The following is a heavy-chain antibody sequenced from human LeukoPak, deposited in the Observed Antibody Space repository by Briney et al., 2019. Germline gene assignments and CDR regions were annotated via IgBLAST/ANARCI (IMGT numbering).Heavy chain of an antibody. V-gene: IGHV1-46*01. CDR1: GYTFTGYY. CDR3: ARDLSRSAGFFEL. D-gene: IGHD3-16*02. J-gene: IGHJ2*01. CDR2: INPSGGST. Sequence: ASVKVSCKASGYTFTGYYMHWVRQAPGQGLEWMGIINPSGGSTSYAQKFQGRVTMTRDTSTSTVYMELSSLRSDDTAVYYCARDLSRSAGFFELWGRGSLVTVSS.